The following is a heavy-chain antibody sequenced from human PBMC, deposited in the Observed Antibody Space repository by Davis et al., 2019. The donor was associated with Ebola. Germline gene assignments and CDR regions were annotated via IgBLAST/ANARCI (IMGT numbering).Heavy chain of an antibody. CDR3: ARDIRPMITFGGVIVPHNWFDP. V-gene: IGHV1-69*13. Sequence: SVKVSCKASGGTFNKYAISWVRQAPGQGLEWVGGTIPVYGTQNYAQKFQGRITLTADEATSTAYLELGSLRSEDTAVYYCARDIRPMITFGGVIVPHNWFDPWGQGTLVTVSS. CDR2: TIPVYGTQ. J-gene: IGHJ5*02. D-gene: IGHD3-16*02. CDR1: GGTFNKYA.